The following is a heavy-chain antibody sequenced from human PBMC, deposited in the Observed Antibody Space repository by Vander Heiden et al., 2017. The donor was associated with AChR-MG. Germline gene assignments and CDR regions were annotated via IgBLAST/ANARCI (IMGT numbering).Heavy chain of an antibody. V-gene: IGHV3-21*01. CDR1: GFTFSSYS. D-gene: IGHD4-17*01. CDR3: ARSGGMTTVTTVFDY. Sequence: EVQLVESGGGLVKPGGSLRLSCAASGFTFSSYSMNWVRQAPGKGLEWVSSISSSSSYIYYADSVKGRFTISRDNAKNSLYLQMNSLRAEDTAVYYCARSGGMTTVTTVFDYWGQGTLVTVSS. CDR2: ISSSSSYI. J-gene: IGHJ4*02.